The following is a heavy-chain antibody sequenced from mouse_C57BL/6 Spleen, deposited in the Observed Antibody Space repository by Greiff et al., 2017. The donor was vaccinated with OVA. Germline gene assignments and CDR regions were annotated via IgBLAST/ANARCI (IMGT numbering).Heavy chain of an antibody. CDR1: GFTFTDYY. CDR2: IRNKANGYTT. CDR3: ARNPYYAMDY. Sequence: EVQLVESGGGLVQPGGSLSLSCAASGFTFTDYYMSWVRQPPGKALEWLGFIRNKANGYTTEYSASVKGRFTISRDNSQSILYLQMNALRAEDSATYYCARNPYYAMDYWGQGTSVTVSS. V-gene: IGHV7-3*01. J-gene: IGHJ4*01.